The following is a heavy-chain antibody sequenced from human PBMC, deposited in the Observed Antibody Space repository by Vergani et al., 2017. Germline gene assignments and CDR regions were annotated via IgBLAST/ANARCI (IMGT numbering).Heavy chain of an antibody. Sequence: QVQLVESGGGVVQRGGSLRLSCATSGFTLSNYDMQWIRQGPGKGLEFVAFIQFDGSNQYYADSVKGRFTLSRDFSKNTLYLQMNSLRAEDTAVYYCAKDRIGSGSYFDYGGQGTLVTVSS. V-gene: IGHV3-30*02. D-gene: IGHD1-26*01. CDR2: IQFDGSNQ. CDR3: AKDRIGSGSYFDY. J-gene: IGHJ4*02. CDR1: GFTLSNYD.